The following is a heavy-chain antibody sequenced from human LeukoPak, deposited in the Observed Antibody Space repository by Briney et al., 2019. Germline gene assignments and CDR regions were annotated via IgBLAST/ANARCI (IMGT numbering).Heavy chain of an antibody. CDR3: AKDTNYYGGNPGYFDY. D-gene: IGHD4-23*01. Sequence: GGSLRLSCAASGFIFSNYGMHWVRQAPGKGLEWVAFIRFDGSDKYYADSVKGRFTISRDNSKNTLYLQMNSLRAEDTAVYYCAKDTNYYGGNPGYFDYWGQGTLVTVSS. J-gene: IGHJ4*02. CDR1: GFIFSNYG. V-gene: IGHV3-30*02. CDR2: IRFDGSDK.